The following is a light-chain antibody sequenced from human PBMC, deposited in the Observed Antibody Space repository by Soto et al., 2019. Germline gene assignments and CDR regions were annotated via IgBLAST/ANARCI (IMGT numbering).Light chain of an antibody. Sequence: DIVMTQSPLSLPVTPGEPASISCRSSQSLLHSNGYNYLDWYLQKPGQSPRRLIYKVSQRDSGVPDRFSGSGSGTDFTLKISRVEAEDVGVYYCMQGTHRPITFGGGTKVDIK. J-gene: IGKJ4*01. CDR1: QSLLHSNGYNY. V-gene: IGKV2-30*02. CDR2: KVS. CDR3: MQGTHRPIT.